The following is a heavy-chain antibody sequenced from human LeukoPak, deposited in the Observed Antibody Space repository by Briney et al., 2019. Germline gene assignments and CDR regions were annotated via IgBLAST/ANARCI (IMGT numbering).Heavy chain of an antibody. Sequence: PSETLSLTCTVSGGSISSGDYYWSWIRQPPGKGLEWIGYIYYSGSTYYNPFLKGRVTISVDTSKNQFSLKLSSVTAADTAVYYCASGYDFWSGYYEGIFDIWGQGTMVTVSS. V-gene: IGHV4-30-4*08. CDR3: ASGYDFWSGYYEGIFDI. CDR2: IYYSGST. J-gene: IGHJ3*02. D-gene: IGHD3-3*01. CDR1: GGSISSGDYY.